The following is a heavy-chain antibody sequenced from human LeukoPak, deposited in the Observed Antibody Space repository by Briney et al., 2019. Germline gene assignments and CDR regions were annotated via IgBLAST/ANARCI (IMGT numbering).Heavy chain of an antibody. CDR2: IYYSGST. CDR1: GGSISSYY. V-gene: IGHV4-59*01. CDR3: ARSFGSGYDSSGYPRGGFDY. D-gene: IGHD3-22*01. Sequence: SETLSPTCTVSGGSISSYYWSWIRQPPGKGLEWIGYIYYSGSTNYNPSLKSRVTISVDTSKNQFSLKLSSVTAADTAVYYCARSFGSGYDSSGYPRGGFDYWGQGTLVTVSS. J-gene: IGHJ4*02.